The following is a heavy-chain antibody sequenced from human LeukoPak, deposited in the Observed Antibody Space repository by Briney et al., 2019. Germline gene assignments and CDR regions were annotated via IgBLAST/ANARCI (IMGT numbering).Heavy chain of an antibody. Sequence: GEPLKISCKGSGYSFTSYWIGGVRQMPGKGLEWMGIIYPGDSDTRYSPSFQAQVTISADKSISTAYLQWSSLKASGTAMYYCARHDLYGAEDYWGQGTLVTVSS. CDR3: ARHDLYGAEDY. CDR1: GYSFTSYW. CDR2: IYPGDSDT. D-gene: IGHD4-17*01. J-gene: IGHJ4*02. V-gene: IGHV5-51*01.